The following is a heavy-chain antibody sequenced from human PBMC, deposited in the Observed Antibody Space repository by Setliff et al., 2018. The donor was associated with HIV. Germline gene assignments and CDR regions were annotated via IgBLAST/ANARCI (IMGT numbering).Heavy chain of an antibody. CDR2: IYHSGST. Sequence: SETLSLTCTVSGYSISSGYYWGWIRQPPGKGLEWIGSIYHSGSTYYNPSLKSRVTISVDTSKNQFSLKLSSVTAADTAVYYCASLGPATVTTDWGFDYWGQGTLVTVSS. CDR1: GYSISSGYY. CDR3: ASLGPATVTTDWGFDY. J-gene: IGHJ4*02. V-gene: IGHV4-38-2*02. D-gene: IGHD4-17*01.